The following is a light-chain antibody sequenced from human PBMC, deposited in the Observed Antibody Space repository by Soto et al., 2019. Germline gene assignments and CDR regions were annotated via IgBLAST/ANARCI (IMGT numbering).Light chain of an antibody. CDR3: QQYNSYSRWT. CDR1: QSISSW. J-gene: IGKJ1*01. CDR2: EAS. Sequence: DIQMTQSPSTLSASVGDRVTITCRASQSISSWLAWYQQKPGKAPKLLIYEASSLQSGVPSRFSGSGSGTEFTLTLSRQQPDDFATYYCQQYNSYSRWTCGQGTKVEIK. V-gene: IGKV1-5*01.